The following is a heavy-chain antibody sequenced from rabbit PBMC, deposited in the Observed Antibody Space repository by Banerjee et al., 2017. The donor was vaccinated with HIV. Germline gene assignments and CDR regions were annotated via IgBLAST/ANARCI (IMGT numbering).Heavy chain of an antibody. Sequence: QEQLEESGGDLVKPEGSLTLTCTASGFSFSNKYVMCWVRQAPGKGLEWIGAIYAGRGTTYYASWVNGRFTISSHNAQTTVTLQMTSLTAADTATYFCARDLAGVIGWNFNLWGPGTLVTVS. CDR2: IYAGRGTT. V-gene: IGHV1S45*01. J-gene: IGHJ4*01. CDR3: ARDLAGVIGWNFNL. CDR1: GFSFSNKYV. D-gene: IGHD4-1*01.